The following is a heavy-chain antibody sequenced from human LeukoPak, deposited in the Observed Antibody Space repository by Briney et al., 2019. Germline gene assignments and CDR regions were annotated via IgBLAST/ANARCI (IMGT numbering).Heavy chain of an antibody. V-gene: IGHV3-30*02. CDR3: ARGRLPKYYFDS. J-gene: IGHJ4*02. CDR2: IRYDGTNK. D-gene: IGHD4-11*01. Sequence: SGGSLRLSCAASGFTFSSYGMHWVRQAPGKGLEWVAFIRYDGTNKYYADSVKGRFTISRDSSRSTVYLQMNSLRAEDTAVYYCARGRLPKYYFDSWGQGTLVTVSS. CDR1: GFTFSSYG.